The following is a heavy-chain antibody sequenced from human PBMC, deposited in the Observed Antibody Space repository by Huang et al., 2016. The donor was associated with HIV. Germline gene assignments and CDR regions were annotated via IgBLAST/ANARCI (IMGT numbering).Heavy chain of an antibody. V-gene: IGHV3-30*18. J-gene: IGHJ4*02. CDR1: GFTFSSYG. D-gene: IGHD6-13*01. CDR3: SKGGSAAAVLDF. Sequence: QVQLVESGGGVVQPGRSLRISCAASGFTFSSYGLHWVRQAPGKGLEWVAVISYDAKTKYYADSVKSRFSIASDNSKTTVYLQLNSLRVEDTAVYYCSKGGSAAAVLDFWGQGTLVTVSS. CDR2: ISYDAKTK.